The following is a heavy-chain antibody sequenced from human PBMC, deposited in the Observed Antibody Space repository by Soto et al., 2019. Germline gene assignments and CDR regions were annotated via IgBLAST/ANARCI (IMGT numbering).Heavy chain of an antibody. D-gene: IGHD2-15*01. V-gene: IGHV4-39*01. J-gene: IGHJ4*02. CDR2: IYYSGST. Sequence: QLQLQESGPGLVKPSETLSLTCTVSGGSISSSSYYWGWIRQPPGKGLEWIGSIYYSGSTYYNPSLKSRVTISVDTSKNQFTLKLSSVTAADTAVYYCARRVLGYCSGGSYYSVPYFDYWGQGTLVTVSS. CDR1: GGSISSSSYY. CDR3: ARRVLGYCSGGSYYSVPYFDY.